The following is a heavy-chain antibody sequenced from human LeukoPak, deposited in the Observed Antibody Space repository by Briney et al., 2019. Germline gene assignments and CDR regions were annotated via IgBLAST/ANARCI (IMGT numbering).Heavy chain of an antibody. CDR1: GFTVSHYY. D-gene: IGHD3-10*02. V-gene: IGHV3-66*01. Sequence: PGGSLRLSCAVSGFTVSHYYMHWVRQAPGKGLEWVSVIYRGGSIYYADSVKGRFIISRDSSNNTLYLQLNSLRADDTAVYYCAREPPMVGDYYYGMDVWGQGTTVTVSS. J-gene: IGHJ6*02. CDR2: IYRGGSI. CDR3: AREPPMVGDYYYGMDV.